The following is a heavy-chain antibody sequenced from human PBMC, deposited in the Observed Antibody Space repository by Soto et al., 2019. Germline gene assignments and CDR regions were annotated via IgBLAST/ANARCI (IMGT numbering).Heavy chain of an antibody. CDR1: GDSISTDY. Sequence: SETLSLTCTVSGDSISTDYWSWIRQSPGKGLKQTRFIYYRGSTNYNPSLKSRVTITVDTPKNQFSLKLSSVTAADTAVYYCARVPGPWGQGTLVTVSS. V-gene: IGHV4-59*01. J-gene: IGHJ5*02. CDR3: ARVPGP. CDR2: IYYRGST.